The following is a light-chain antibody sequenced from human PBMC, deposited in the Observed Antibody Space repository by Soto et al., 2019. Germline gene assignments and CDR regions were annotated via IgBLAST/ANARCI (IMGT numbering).Light chain of an antibody. CDR2: GNS. CDR3: QSYDSSLSGWV. Sequence: QSVLTQPPSVSGAPGQRVTISSTGGSPKIGAGYDVHWYQQLPGTAPKLLIYGNSNRPSGVPDRFSGSKSGTSASLAITGLQAEDEADYYCQSYDSSLSGWVFGGGTKVTVL. J-gene: IGLJ3*02. V-gene: IGLV1-40*01. CDR1: SPKIGAGYD.